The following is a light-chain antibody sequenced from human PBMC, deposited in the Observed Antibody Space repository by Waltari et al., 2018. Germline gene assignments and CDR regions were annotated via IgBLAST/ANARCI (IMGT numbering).Light chain of an antibody. CDR2: NTN. CDR1: SGSVSTTYY. J-gene: IGLJ2*01. CDR3: ALYMGRGMRV. Sequence: QTVVTQEPAFSVSPGGTVTLTCGFNSGSVSTTYYPSWYQQTPGQAPRTLIYNTNMRSSGVPDRFSGSILGDKAALTITGAQADDECDYYCALYMGRGMRVFGGGTKLTVL. V-gene: IGLV8-61*01.